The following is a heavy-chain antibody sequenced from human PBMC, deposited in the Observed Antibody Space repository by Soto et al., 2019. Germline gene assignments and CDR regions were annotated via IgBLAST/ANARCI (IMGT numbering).Heavy chain of an antibody. CDR1: GYSFTIYW. CDR2: IYPGDSDT. D-gene: IGHD6-13*01. Sequence: GESLKISCKGSGYSFTIYWIGWVRQMPGKGLEWMGIIYPGDSDTRYSPSFQGQVTISADKSISTAYLQWSSLKASDTAMYYCARHSPIAAAGPVSYYGMDVWGQGTTVTVSS. J-gene: IGHJ6*02. CDR3: ARHSPIAAAGPVSYYGMDV. V-gene: IGHV5-51*01.